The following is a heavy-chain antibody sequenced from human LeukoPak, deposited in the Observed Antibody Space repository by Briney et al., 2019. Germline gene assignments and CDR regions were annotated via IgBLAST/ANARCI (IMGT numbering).Heavy chain of an antibody. D-gene: IGHD3-16*02. CDR2: IVVGSGNT. J-gene: IGHJ4*02. V-gene: IGHV1-58*02. Sequence: TSVKVSCKASGFTFTSSAMQWVRQARGQRLEWIGWIVVGSGNTNYAQKFQERVTITRDMSTSTAYMELSSLRSEDTAVYYCAAAPVEVGELSYDFDSWGQGTLVTVSS. CDR1: GFTFTSSA. CDR3: AAAPVEVGELSYDFDS.